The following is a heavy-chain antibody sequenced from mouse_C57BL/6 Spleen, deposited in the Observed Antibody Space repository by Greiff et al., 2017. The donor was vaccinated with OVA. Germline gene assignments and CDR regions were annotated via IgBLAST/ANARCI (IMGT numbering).Heavy chain of an antibody. CDR1: GYTFTDYY. J-gene: IGHJ3*01. CDR3: ARIGLNWAFAY. V-gene: IGHV1-26*01. D-gene: IGHD4-1*01. CDR2: INPNNGGT. Sequence: EVQLQQSGPELVKPGASVKISCKASGYTFTDYYMNWVKQSHGKSLEWIGDINPNNGGTSYNQKFKGKATLTVDKSSSTAYMELRSLTSEDSAVYYCARIGLNWAFAYWGQGTLVTVSA.